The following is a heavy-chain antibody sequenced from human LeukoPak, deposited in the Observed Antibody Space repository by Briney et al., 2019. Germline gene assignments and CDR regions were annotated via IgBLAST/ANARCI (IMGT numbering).Heavy chain of an antibody. D-gene: IGHD2-15*01. CDR1: GFVFSSYA. Sequence: GGSLRLSCAASGFVFSSYAMSWVRQTPARGLEWVSSLRGDGETFYADSVKGRFTIFRDNSKNTLYLQMNSLRVEDTAIYYCAKDLSWWAAADYWGQGALVTVAS. CDR3: AKDLSWWAAADY. CDR2: LRGDGET. V-gene: IGHV3-23*01. J-gene: IGHJ4*02.